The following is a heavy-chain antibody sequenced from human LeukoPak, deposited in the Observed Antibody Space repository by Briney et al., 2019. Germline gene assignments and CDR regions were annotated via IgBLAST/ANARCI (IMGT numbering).Heavy chain of an antibody. V-gene: IGHV3-23*01. CDR3: AKVAMTTVSFFDY. D-gene: IGHD4-17*01. J-gene: IGHJ4*02. CDR1: GFTFSSYA. Sequence: GGSLRLSCAASGFTFSSYAMNWVRQTPGKGLEGVSAISGSGDRTYYADSVKGRFTISRDNSKNTLYLQINSLRAEDTAVYACAKVAMTTVSFFDYWGQGTLVTVSS. CDR2: ISGSGDRT.